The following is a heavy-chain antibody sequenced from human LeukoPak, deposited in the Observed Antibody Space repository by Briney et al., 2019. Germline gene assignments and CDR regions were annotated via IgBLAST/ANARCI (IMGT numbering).Heavy chain of an antibody. Sequence: ASVKVSCKASGYTFTSYGISWVRQAPGQGLEWMGWISAYNGNTNYAQKLQGRVTMTTGTSTSTAYMELRSLRSDDTAVYYCARAPRYSSSWYGGDYWGQGTLVTVSS. D-gene: IGHD6-13*01. CDR1: GYTFTSYG. CDR2: ISAYNGNT. CDR3: ARAPRYSSSWYGGDY. V-gene: IGHV1-18*01. J-gene: IGHJ4*02.